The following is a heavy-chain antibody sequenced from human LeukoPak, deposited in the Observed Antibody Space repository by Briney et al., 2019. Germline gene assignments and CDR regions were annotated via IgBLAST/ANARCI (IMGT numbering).Heavy chain of an antibody. V-gene: IGHV3-30*02. J-gene: IGHJ4*02. CDR2: IRYDGSIK. CDR1: GFTFSRPG. CDR3: AKAQDCSSISCYNRGVSSY. Sequence: GGSLRLSCAASGFTFSRPGMHGARRAPGQGLEGGAFIRYDGSIKYYADSVKGRFTISRDNSKNTLSLQMNSLRPEDTAVYYCAKAQDCSSISCYNRGVSSYWGQGTQVTVSS. D-gene: IGHD2-2*01.